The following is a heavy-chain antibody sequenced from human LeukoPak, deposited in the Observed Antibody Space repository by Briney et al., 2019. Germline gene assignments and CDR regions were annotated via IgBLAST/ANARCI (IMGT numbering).Heavy chain of an antibody. D-gene: IGHD1-26*01. J-gene: IGHJ4*02. V-gene: IGHV3-15*01. CDR2: IKSKTDGGTT. CDR1: GFTFSNAW. Sequence: GGSLRPSCAASGFTFSNAWMSWVRQAPGKGLEWVGRIKSKTDGGTTDYAAPVKGRFTISRDDSKNTLYLQMNSLKTEDTAVYYSTTDSLLGDPDYFDYWGQGTLVTVSS. CDR3: TTDSLLGDPDYFDY.